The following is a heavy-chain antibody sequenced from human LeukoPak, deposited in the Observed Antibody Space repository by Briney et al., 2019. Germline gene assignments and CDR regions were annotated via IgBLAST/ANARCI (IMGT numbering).Heavy chain of an antibody. CDR3: AKVSQPNAFDI. Sequence: GGSLRLSCAASGFTFSSYWMSWVRQAPGKGLEWVANIKKDGSEKYYVDSVKGRFTISRDNAKTSLYLQMNSLRAEDTAVYYCAKVSQPNAFDIWGQGTMVTVSS. V-gene: IGHV3-7*01. CDR1: GFTFSSYW. CDR2: IKKDGSEK. D-gene: IGHD5-18*01. J-gene: IGHJ3*02.